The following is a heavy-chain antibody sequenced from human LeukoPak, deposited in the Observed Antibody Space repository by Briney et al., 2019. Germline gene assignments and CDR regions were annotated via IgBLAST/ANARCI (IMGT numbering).Heavy chain of an antibody. J-gene: IGHJ4*02. Sequence: SVKVSCRASGGTFSSYAISWVRQAPGQGLEWMGGIIPIFGTANYAQKFQGRVTITADESTSTAYMELSSLRSEDTAVYYCASELEYYYDSSGYRFGWGQGTLVTVTS. CDR1: GGTFSSYA. V-gene: IGHV1-69*13. CDR3: ASELEYYYDSSGYRFG. D-gene: IGHD3-22*01. CDR2: IIPIFGTA.